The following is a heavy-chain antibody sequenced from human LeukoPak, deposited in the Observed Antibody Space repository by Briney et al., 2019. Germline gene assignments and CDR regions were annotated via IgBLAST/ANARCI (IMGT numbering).Heavy chain of an antibody. CDR2: IKQDGSEK. CDR1: GLTFTKYW. V-gene: IGHV3-7*03. D-gene: IGHD3-9*01. J-gene: IGHJ4*02. Sequence: PGGSLRLSCEASGLTFTKYWMTWVRQAPGKGLEWVANIKQDGSEKFCVDSVKGRFTISRDNAKNSLDLQINSLGAEDTAVYYCARAAAGYLGFDYWGQGTLVTVSS. CDR3: ARAAAGYLGFDY.